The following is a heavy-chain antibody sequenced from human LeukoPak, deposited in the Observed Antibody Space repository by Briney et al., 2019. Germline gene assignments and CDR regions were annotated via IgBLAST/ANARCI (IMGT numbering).Heavy chain of an antibody. J-gene: IGHJ4*02. CDR3: VRDGRWPLVGDY. CDR1: GFTLSTYW. V-gene: IGHV3-7*01. D-gene: IGHD4-23*01. CDR2: IKEDGSEK. Sequence: PGGSLRLSWEVSGFTLSTYWMSWVRQAPGKGLEWVACIKEDGSEKYYVNSVKGRFTISRDNVKNSIYLQLNSLRGEDTAVYYCVRDGRWPLVGDYWGQGTLVAVSS.